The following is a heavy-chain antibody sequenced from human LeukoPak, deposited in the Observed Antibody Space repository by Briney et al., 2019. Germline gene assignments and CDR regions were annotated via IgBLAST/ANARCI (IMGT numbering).Heavy chain of an antibody. V-gene: IGHV3-48*04. J-gene: IGHJ4*02. CDR2: IDSSSTSI. CDR1: GFTFSTFS. Sequence: PGGSLRLSCTASGFTFSTFSMNWVRQAPGKGLEWISYIDSSSTSIYYADSVKGRFTISRDNAKNSLYLQMNSLRAEDTALYYCAREGPYSYSSSFPGPDYWGQGTLVTVSS. D-gene: IGHD3-22*01. CDR3: AREGPYSYSSSFPGPDY.